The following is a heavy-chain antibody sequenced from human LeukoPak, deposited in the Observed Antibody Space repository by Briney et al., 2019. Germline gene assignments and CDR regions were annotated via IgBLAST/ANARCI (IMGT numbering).Heavy chain of an antibody. V-gene: IGHV5-51*01. CDR3: ARRGYIPAAGLDY. Sequence: GESLKISCKGSGYSFTSYWIDWVRQMPGKGLECMGIIYPGDSDTIYSPSFQGQVTISADKSISSAYLQWTTLKASDTATYYCARRGYIPAAGLDYWGQGTLVTVSS. J-gene: IGHJ4*02. D-gene: IGHD6-13*01. CDR2: IYPGDSDT. CDR1: GYSFTSYW.